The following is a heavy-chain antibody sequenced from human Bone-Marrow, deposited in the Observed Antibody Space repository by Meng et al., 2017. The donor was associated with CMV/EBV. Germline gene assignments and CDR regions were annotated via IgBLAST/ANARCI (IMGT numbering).Heavy chain of an antibody. CDR2: MNPNSGNT. D-gene: IGHD5-12*01. CDR1: GYTFTSYD. V-gene: IGHV1-8*03. Sequence: ASVKVSCKASGYTFTSYDINWVRQATGQGLEWMGWMNPNSGNTGYAQKFQGRVTITRSTSISTAYMELSSLRSEDTAVYYCARGINGYSGYDWSDPWGQGTLVTVYS. CDR3: ARGINGYSGYDWSDP. J-gene: IGHJ5*02.